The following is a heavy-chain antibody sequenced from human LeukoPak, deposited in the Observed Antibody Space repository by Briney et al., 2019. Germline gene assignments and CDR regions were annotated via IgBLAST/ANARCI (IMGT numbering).Heavy chain of an antibody. CDR3: AGGTGMDV. V-gene: IGHV3-7*02. J-gene: IGHJ6*02. D-gene: IGHD1-1*01. Sequence: PGGSLRLSCAASEFTFSRYWMSWVRQAPGKGLEWVANINQDGGEKHYVDSVKGRFTISRDNAKNSLYLQMNSLRAEDTAVYYCAGGTGMDVWGQGTPVTVSS. CDR1: EFTFSRYW. CDR2: INQDGGEK.